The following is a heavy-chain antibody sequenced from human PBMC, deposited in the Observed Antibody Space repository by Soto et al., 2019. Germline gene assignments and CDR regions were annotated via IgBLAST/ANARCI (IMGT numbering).Heavy chain of an antibody. V-gene: IGHV4-30-4*01. CDR1: GGSISRGGSS. CDR2: IYYIVSP. CDR3: ARLFRGNSCTTTKGMEV. Sequence: SETLSLTCTVSGGSISRGGSSWSWIRQPPGKGLSWLGYIYYIVSPYYNPSLKILVTISVDTSKNQFSLKLRSVPAAHTAVYYCARLFRGNSCTTTKGMEVWGQGTPVTGFS. D-gene: IGHD2-21*02. J-gene: IGHJ6*02.